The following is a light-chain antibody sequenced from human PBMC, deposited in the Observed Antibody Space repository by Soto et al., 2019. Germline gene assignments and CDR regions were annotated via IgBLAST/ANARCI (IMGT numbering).Light chain of an antibody. V-gene: IGLV2-14*01. Sequence: QSALTQPASVSGSPGQSITISCTGTSSDVGGYNYVSWYQQHPGKAPKLMIYEVRNRPSGVSNRFSGSKSGNTASLTISGLQADDEADYYCSSYTSSNAPSVFGTGTKLTVL. J-gene: IGLJ1*01. CDR2: EVR. CDR1: SSDVGGYNY. CDR3: SSYTSSNAPSV.